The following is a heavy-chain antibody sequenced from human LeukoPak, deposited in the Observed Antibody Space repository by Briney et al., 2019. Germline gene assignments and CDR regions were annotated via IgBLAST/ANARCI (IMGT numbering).Heavy chain of an antibody. D-gene: IGHD3-10*01. CDR3: AKGVRGVIAYYFDY. CDR2: ISSDGSTK. J-gene: IGHJ4*02. CDR1: GFTFNSYV. V-gene: IGHV3-30*18. Sequence: GGPLRLSCAASGFTFNSYVMLWVRQAPGEGREGVAVISSDGSTKYYADSGKGRFTISRDNSKNQLYLQMNSLRAEDTAVYYCAKGVRGVIAYYFDYWGQGTLVTVSS.